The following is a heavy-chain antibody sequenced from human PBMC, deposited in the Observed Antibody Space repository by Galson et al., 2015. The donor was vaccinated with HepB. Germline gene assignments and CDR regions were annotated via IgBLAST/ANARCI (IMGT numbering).Heavy chain of an antibody. Sequence: QSGAEVKKPGESLRISCKGSGYTFTSYWISWVRQMPGKGLEWMGRIDPSDSYTNYSPYFQGHVTISADKSISTAYLQWSSLKASDTAMYYCARQYYYGSGSPWMETNSYYYDGMDVWGQGTTVTVSS. J-gene: IGHJ6*02. D-gene: IGHD3-10*01. CDR1: GYTFTSYW. CDR3: ARQYYYGSGSPWMETNSYYYDGMDV. V-gene: IGHV5-10-1*01. CDR2: IDPSDSYT.